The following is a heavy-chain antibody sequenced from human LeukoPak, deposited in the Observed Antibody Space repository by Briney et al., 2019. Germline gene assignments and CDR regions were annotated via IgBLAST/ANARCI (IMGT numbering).Heavy chain of an antibody. CDR3: ARDGGYNHNWFDP. V-gene: IGHV1-69*04. D-gene: IGHD5-24*01. J-gene: IGHJ5*02. CDR1: GGTFSSYA. Sequence: SVKVSCKASGGTFSSYAISWVRQAPGQGLEWMGRIIPILGIANHAQKFQGRVTITADKSTSTAYMELSSLRSEDTAVYYCARDGGYNHNWFDPWGQGTLVTVSS. CDR2: IIPILGIA.